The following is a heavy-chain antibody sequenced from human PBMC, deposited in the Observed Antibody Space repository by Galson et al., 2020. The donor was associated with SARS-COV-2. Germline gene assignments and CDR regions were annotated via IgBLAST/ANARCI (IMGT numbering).Heavy chain of an antibody. D-gene: IGHD1-7*01. J-gene: IGHJ6*03. V-gene: IGHV4-39*07. CDR3: ARQPYNWNYGYYYYYMDV. CDR1: GGSISSSSYY. CDR2: IYYSGST. Sequence: SETLSLTCTVSGGSISSSSYYWGWIRQPPGKGLEWIGSIYYSGSTYYNPSLKSRVTISVDTSKNQFSLKLSSVTAADTAVYYCARQPYNWNYGYYYYYMDVWGKGTTVTVSS.